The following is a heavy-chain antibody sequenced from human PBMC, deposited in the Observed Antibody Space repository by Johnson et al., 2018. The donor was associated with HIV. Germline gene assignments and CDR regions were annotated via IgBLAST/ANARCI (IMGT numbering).Heavy chain of an antibody. Sequence: VQLVESGGGLVQPGGSLRLSCAASGFTVSSNYMSWVRQAPGKGLEWVSVIYSGGSTYYADSVKGRFTISRDNYKNTLYLQMNSLRAEDTAVYYCARIDYSNYEEAFDIWGQGTMVTVSS. V-gene: IGHV3-66*01. CDR1: GFTVSSNY. J-gene: IGHJ3*02. CDR3: ARIDYSNYEEAFDI. D-gene: IGHD4-11*01. CDR2: IYSGGST.